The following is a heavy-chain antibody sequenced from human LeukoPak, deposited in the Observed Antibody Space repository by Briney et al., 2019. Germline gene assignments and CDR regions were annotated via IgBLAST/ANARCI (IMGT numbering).Heavy chain of an antibody. J-gene: IGHJ6*02. Sequence: ASLTVSCKASGYTFTGYYMHWVRQAPGQGLEWMGWINPNSGGTNYAQKFQGRVTMTRDTSISTAYMELSRLRSDDTAVYYCARLMKKGYCSGGSCYLAKNLYYYYGMDVWGQGTTVTVSS. CDR1: GYTFTGYY. CDR3: ARLMKKGYCSGGSCYLAKNLYYYYGMDV. V-gene: IGHV1-2*02. CDR2: INPNSGGT. D-gene: IGHD2-15*01.